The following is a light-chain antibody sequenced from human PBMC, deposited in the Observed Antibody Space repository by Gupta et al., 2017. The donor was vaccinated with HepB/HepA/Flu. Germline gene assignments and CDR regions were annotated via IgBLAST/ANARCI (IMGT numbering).Light chain of an antibody. CDR3: QQCNNWPWT. V-gene: IGKV3-15*01. J-gene: IGKJ1*01. CDR1: QSVSSN. Sequence: EIVMTQSPATLSVSPGERATLSCRASQSVSSNLAWYQQKPGQAPRLLIYGASTRATGIPASFSGSGSGTECTLTISSLQSEDFAVYYCQQCNNWPWTFGQGTKVEIK. CDR2: GAS.